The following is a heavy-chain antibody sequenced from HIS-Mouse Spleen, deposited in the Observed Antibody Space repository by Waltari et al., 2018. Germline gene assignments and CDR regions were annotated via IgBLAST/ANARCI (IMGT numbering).Heavy chain of an antibody. J-gene: IGHJ6*02. CDR1: GFTVSSNY. CDR2: IDSGGST. Sequence: EVQLVESGGGLIQPGGSLRLSCAASGFTVSSNYMSWVRQAPGKGLGWVSVIDSGGSTYYADAVKGRFTISRDNSKNTLYLQMNSLRAEDTAVYYCARDTVIAARSYGMDVWGQGTTVTVSS. D-gene: IGHD6-6*01. V-gene: IGHV3-53*01. CDR3: ARDTVIAARSYGMDV.